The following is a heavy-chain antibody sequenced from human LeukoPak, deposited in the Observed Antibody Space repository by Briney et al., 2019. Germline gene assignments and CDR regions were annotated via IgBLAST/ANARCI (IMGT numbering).Heavy chain of an antibody. CDR2: INHSGST. CDR3: ARAMYSSSFDY. V-gene: IGHV4-34*01. CDR1: GGSFSGYY. Sequence: SETLSLTCAVYGGSFSGYYWSWIRQPPGKGLEWIGEINHSGSTNYNPSLKSRVTISVDTSKNQFSLKLSSVTAADTAVYYCARAMYSSSFDYWGQGTLVTVSS. J-gene: IGHJ4*02. D-gene: IGHD6-6*01.